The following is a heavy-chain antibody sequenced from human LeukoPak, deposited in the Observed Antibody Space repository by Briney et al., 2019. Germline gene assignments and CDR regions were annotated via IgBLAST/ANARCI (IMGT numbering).Heavy chain of an antibody. Sequence: ASVKVSCKASGYTFTSYDINWVRQATGQGLEWMGWMNPNSGNTGYAQKFQGGVTITRNTSISTAYMELSSLRSEDTAVYYCARGRNGGNEGRIYYYYYYYMDVWGKGTTVTVSS. CDR1: GYTFTSYD. J-gene: IGHJ6*03. V-gene: IGHV1-8*03. CDR3: ARGRNGGNEGRIYYYYYYYMDV. CDR2: MNPNSGNT. D-gene: IGHD4-23*01.